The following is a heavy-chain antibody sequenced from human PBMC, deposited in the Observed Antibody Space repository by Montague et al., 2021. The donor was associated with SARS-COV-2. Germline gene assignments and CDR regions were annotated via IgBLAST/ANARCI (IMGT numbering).Heavy chain of an antibody. CDR1: GGSLSGCY. Sequence: SETLSLTCAVYGGSLSGCYWSWIRQPPGEGLEWIAEISHSGSTSYNPSLKSRVTISVDTSKNQFSLKLSSVTAADTAVYYCARGFDYWGQGTLVSISS. V-gene: IGHV4-34*01. CDR3: ARGFDY. CDR2: ISHSGST. J-gene: IGHJ4*02.